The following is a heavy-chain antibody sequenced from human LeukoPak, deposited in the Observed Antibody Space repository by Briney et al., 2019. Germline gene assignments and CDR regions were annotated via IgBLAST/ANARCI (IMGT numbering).Heavy chain of an antibody. CDR3: AREGAYCSSTSCHIQNWFDP. D-gene: IGHD2-2*01. V-gene: IGHV1-2*04. J-gene: IGHJ5*02. CDR1: GYTFTGYH. CDR2: INPKSGGT. Sequence: ASVKVSCKASGYTFTGYHIHWVRQAPGQGLEWMGWINPKSGGTNYAQKFEGWVTMTRDTSMSTVYMELSRLRSDDTAVYYCAREGAYCSSTSCHIQNWFDPWGQGTLVTVSS.